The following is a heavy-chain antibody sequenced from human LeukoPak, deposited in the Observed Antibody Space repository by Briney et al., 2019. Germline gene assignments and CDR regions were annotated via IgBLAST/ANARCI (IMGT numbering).Heavy chain of an antibody. D-gene: IGHD7-27*01. Sequence: PSETLSLTCTVSGASISDYYWIWIRQPPGKGLEWIGFFSNSRTTNYNPSLKSRVTMSVDTSKNQFSLKLSSVTAADTAVYYCARGSNWGDYWGQGTLVTVSS. CDR2: FSNSRTT. J-gene: IGHJ4*02. CDR1: GASISDYY. V-gene: IGHV4-59*12. CDR3: ARGSNWGDY.